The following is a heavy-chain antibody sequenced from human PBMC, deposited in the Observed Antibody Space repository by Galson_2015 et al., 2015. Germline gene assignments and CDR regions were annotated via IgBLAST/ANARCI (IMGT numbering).Heavy chain of an antibody. J-gene: IGHJ6*02. CDR1: GFTFSSYW. D-gene: IGHD3-22*01. CDR3: ARDSPTITMIVVVTYGMDV. V-gene: IGHV3-7*01. Sequence: SLRLSCAASGFTFSSYWMSWVRQAPGKGLEWVANIKQDGSEKYYVDSVKGRSTISRDNAKNSLYLQMNSLRAEDTAVYYCARDSPTITMIVVVTYGMDVWGQGTTVTVSS. CDR2: IKQDGSEK.